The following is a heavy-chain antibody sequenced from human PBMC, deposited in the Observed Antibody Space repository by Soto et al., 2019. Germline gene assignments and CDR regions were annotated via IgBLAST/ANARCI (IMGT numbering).Heavy chain of an antibody. J-gene: IGHJ4*02. CDR3: AKKVNSGPGSQYFDY. Sequence: GGSLRLSCVASGLTVSGKKYMAWVRQAPGKGLEWVSGVSSSGDSTYYADSVKGRFTVSRDNSKNTLFLQMNSLRAEDTAVYYCAKKVNSGPGSQYFDYWGQGTLVTVSS. V-gene: IGHV3-23*01. CDR2: VSSSGDST. CDR1: GLTVSGKKY. D-gene: IGHD3-10*01.